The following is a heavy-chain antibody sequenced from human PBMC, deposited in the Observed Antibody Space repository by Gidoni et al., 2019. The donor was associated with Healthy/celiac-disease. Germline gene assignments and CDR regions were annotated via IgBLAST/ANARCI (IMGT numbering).Heavy chain of an antibody. D-gene: IGHD2-15*01. CDR2: IYWDDDK. J-gene: IGHJ5*02. V-gene: IGHV2-5*02. Sequence: QITLKESGPTLVKPTQTLPLTCTFSGFSLSTRGVGVGWIRQPPGKALEWLALIYWDDDKRYSPSLKSRLTITKDTSKNQVVLTMTNMDPVDTATYYCAHIPPPPLYYCSGGSCYSFSWHWFDPWGQGTLVTVSS. CDR1: GFSLSTRGVG. CDR3: AHIPPPPLYYCSGGSCYSFSWHWFDP.